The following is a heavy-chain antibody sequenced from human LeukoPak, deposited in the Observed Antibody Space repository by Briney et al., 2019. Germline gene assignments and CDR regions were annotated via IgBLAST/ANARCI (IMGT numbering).Heavy chain of an antibody. D-gene: IGHD3-22*01. Sequence: GGSLRLSCAASGFTFNTAWMNWVRQAPGKGLEWVSYISSSGNTIYYADSVKGRFTISRDNAKNSLYLQMNSLRAEDTALYFCARGPPNFYDSSGYFYLWGQGTLVTVSS. CDR2: ISSSGNTI. CDR3: ARGPPNFYDSSGYFYL. J-gene: IGHJ4*02. V-gene: IGHV3-48*03. CDR1: GFTFNTAW.